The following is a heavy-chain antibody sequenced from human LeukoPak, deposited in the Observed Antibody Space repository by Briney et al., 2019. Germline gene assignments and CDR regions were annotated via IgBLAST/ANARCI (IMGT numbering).Heavy chain of an antibody. V-gene: IGHV4-30-4*01. CDR1: GGSMSSGDYY. D-gene: IGHD3-22*01. CDR3: ARIDFESVRSYDSSGHYSDY. J-gene: IGHJ4*02. Sequence: PSETLSLTCTVSGGSMSSGDYYWSWIRQPPGKGLEWIGYIYYSGSTYYNPSLKSRVTISVDTSKNQFSLKLSSVTAADTAVYYCARIDFESVRSYDSSGHYSDYWGQGTLVTVSS. CDR2: IYYSGST.